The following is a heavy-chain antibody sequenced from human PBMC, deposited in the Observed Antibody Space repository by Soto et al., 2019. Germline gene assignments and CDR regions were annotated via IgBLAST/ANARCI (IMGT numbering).Heavy chain of an antibody. CDR3: ARDLGSWYGRFDP. V-gene: IGHV3-23*01. CDR1: GFIFANYA. CDR2: ISTSGGTT. Sequence: EVQLLESGGDLVQPGGSLRLSCAASGFIFANYAMSWVRQAPGKGLEWVSVISTSGGTTLYADTVKGRFTISRDNPKNTLYLQMNSRRADDTAVYYCARDLGSWYGRFDPWGQGTLVTVAS. D-gene: IGHD6-13*01. J-gene: IGHJ5*02.